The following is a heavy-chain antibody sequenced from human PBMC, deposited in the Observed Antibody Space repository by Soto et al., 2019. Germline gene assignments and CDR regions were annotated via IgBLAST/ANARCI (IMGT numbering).Heavy chain of an antibody. CDR3: ARGVVVPAASVGMDV. CDR2: TYYRSKWYN. D-gene: IGHD2-2*01. J-gene: IGHJ6*02. V-gene: IGHV6-1*01. Sequence: QTLSLPCAISGYSVCSNSAAWNLIRQSPSRGLEWLGRTYYRSKWYNDYAVSVKSRITINPDTSKNQFSLQLNSVTPEDTAVYYCARGVVVPAASVGMDVWGQGTTVTVSS. CDR1: GYSVCSNSAA.